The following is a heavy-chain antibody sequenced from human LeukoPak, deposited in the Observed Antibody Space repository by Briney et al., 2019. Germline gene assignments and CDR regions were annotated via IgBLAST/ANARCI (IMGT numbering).Heavy chain of an antibody. V-gene: IGHV3-66*01. CDR2: IYSGGNT. CDR3: ARDHGDY. Sequence: PGGSLRLSCAASGFTVSNNYMSWVRQAPGKGLEWVSLIYSGGNTYYADSVKGRFTISRDNSKNTLFLQMNSLRVEDTAVYYCARDHGDYWGQGTLVTVSS. CDR1: GFTVSNNY. J-gene: IGHJ4*02.